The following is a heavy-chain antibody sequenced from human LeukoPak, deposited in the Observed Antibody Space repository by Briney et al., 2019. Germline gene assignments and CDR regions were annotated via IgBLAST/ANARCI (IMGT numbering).Heavy chain of an antibody. D-gene: IGHD4-17*01. CDR3: ARVDFTVTTDRSRFDP. CDR1: GFTFSDYY. V-gene: IGHV3-11*05. J-gene: IGHJ5*02. CDR2: ISSSSTYT. Sequence: GGSLRLSCAASGFTFSDYYMSWIRQAPGNGLERVSYISSSSTYTKYADSVKGRFTISRDNAKNSLYLQMNSLRAEDTAVYYCARVDFTVTTDRSRFDPWGQGTLVTVSS.